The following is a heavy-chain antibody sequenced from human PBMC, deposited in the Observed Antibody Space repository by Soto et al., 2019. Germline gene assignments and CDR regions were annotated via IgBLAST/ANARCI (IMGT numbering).Heavy chain of an antibody. CDR1: GGSFSGYY. CDR2: INHSGST. Sequence: QVQLQQWGAGLLKPSETLSLTCAVYGGSFSGYYWSWIRQPPGKGLEWIGEINHSGSTNYNPSLTSRVTISVDTSKNQSSQKLSSVTAADTAVYYCARGRQTIVYDYWGQGTLVTVSS. D-gene: IGHD3-16*02. CDR3: ARGRQTIVYDY. V-gene: IGHV4-34*01. J-gene: IGHJ4*02.